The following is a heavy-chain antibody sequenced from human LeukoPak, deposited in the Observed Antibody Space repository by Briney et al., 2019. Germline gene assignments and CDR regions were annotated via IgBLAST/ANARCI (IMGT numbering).Heavy chain of an antibody. J-gene: IGHJ4*02. CDR2: IYYSGST. V-gene: IGHV4-59*01. CDR1: GGSFSSSY. Sequence: PSETLPLTCTVSGGSFSSSYWSWIRQPPGKGLEWIGNIYYSGSTNYNPSLKSRVTISVDTSKKQFSLKLSSVSAADTAVYYCARAIRYYYDSSGSYYFDYWGQGTLVTVSS. CDR3: ARAIRYYYDSSGSYYFDY. D-gene: IGHD3-22*01.